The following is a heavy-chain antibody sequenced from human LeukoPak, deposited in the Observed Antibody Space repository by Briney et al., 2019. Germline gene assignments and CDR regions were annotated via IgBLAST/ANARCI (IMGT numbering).Heavy chain of an antibody. D-gene: IGHD2-15*01. J-gene: IGHJ4*02. V-gene: IGHV3-23*01. CDR1: GLTFSYYA. Sequence: QPGGSLSLSCAASGLTFSYYAMSWFRQAPGKGLESVSGITSGFTPHYADSVKGRFTISRDNSKNMFHLQLNSLRAEDTAVYYCAKDYSDSRVADVFFEYWGQGTLVTVSS. CDR2: ITSGFTP. CDR3: AKDYSDSRVADVFFEY.